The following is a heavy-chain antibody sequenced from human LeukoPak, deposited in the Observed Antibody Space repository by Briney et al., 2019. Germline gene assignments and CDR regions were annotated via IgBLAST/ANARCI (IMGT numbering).Heavy chain of an antibody. CDR2: FDPEDGET. V-gene: IGHV1-24*01. CDR1: GYTLTELS. Sequence: VASVKVSCKVSGYTLTELSMHWVRQAPGKGLEWMGDFDPEDGETIYAQKFQGRVTMTEDTSTDTAYMELSSLRSEDTAVYYCARVNVGGYCSSTSCYWGAFDIWGQGTMVTVSS. J-gene: IGHJ3*02. D-gene: IGHD2-2*03. CDR3: ARVNVGGYCSSTSCYWGAFDI.